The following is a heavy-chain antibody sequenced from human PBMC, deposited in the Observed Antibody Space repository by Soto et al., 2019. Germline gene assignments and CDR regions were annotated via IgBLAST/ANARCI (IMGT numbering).Heavy chain of an antibody. V-gene: IGHV1-18*01. J-gene: IGHJ6*02. Sequence: ASVKVSCKASGYTFTSYGISWVRQAPGQGLEWMGWISAYNGNTNYAQKLQGRVTMTTDTSTSTAYMELRSLRSDDTAVYYCARGKDDSCGYYLDYYYGMAVWGQGATVTVAS. CDR2: ISAYNGNT. D-gene: IGHD3-22*01. CDR3: ARGKDDSCGYYLDYYYGMAV. CDR1: GYTFTSYG.